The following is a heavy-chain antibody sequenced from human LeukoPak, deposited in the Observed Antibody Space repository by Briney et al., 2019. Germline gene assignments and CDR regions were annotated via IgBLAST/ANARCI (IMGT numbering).Heavy chain of an antibody. CDR3: ARHPERYSYFDY. CDR1: GGSISSSSYY. Sequence: SETLSLTCTVSGGSISSSSYYWGWIRPPPGQGLEWIGSIYYTGSAYYNPPLKSRVTMSVDTSKNQFSLRLSSVTAADTAVYSCARHPERYSYFDYWGQGTLVTVSS. D-gene: IGHD5-18*01. V-gene: IGHV4-39*01. CDR2: IYYTGSA. J-gene: IGHJ4*02.